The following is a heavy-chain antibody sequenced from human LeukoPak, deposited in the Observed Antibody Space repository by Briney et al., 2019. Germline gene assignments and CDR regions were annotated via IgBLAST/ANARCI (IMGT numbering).Heavy chain of an antibody. Sequence: GGSLRLSCAASGFTFDDYGMSWVRQAPGKGLEWVSLISWDGGSTYYADSVKGRFTISRDNSKNSLYLQMNSLRAEDTALYYCAKGESGYYYYMDVWGKGTTVTVSS. CDR2: ISWDGGST. CDR3: AKGESGYYYYMDV. D-gene: IGHD1-26*01. CDR1: GFTFDDYG. J-gene: IGHJ6*03. V-gene: IGHV3-43D*03.